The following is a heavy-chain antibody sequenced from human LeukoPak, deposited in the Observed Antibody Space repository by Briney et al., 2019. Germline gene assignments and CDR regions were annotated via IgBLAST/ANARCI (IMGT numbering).Heavy chain of an antibody. CDR2: INPNSGGT. V-gene: IGHV1-2*02. D-gene: IGHD3-3*01. CDR3: ARIPYDFWSVYGMDV. Sequence: GASVKISCKASGYTFTGYYMHWVRQAPGQGLEWMGWINPNSGGTNYAQKFQGRVTMTRDTSISTAYMELSRLRSDDTAVYYCARIPYDFWSVYGMDVWGQGTTVTVSS. CDR1: GYTFTGYY. J-gene: IGHJ6*02.